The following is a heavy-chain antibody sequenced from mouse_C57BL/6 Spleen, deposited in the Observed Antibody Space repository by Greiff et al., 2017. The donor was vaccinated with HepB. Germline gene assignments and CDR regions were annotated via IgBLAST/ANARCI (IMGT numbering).Heavy chain of an antibody. CDR1: GFNIKDDY. V-gene: IGHV14-4*01. CDR2: IDPENGDT. Sequence: LKQSGAELVRPGASVKLSCTASGFNIKDDYMHWVKQRPEQGLEWIGWIDPENGDTEYASKFQGKATITADTSSNTAYLQLSSLTSEDTAVYYCTTKIYDGYYGAYWGQGTLVTVSA. CDR3: TTKIYDGYYGAY. J-gene: IGHJ3*01. D-gene: IGHD2-3*01.